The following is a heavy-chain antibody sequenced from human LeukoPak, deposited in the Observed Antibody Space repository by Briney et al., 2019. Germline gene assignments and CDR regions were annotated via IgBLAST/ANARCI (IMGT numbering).Heavy chain of an antibody. J-gene: IGHJ4*02. CDR2: LNPDGSST. CDR1: GFTFSTYW. V-gene: IGHV3-74*01. CDR3: AKPRIAAAGAVRYYFDY. D-gene: IGHD6-13*01. Sequence: GGSLRLSCAASGFTFSTYWMHWVRQAPGKGLVWVSRLNPDGSSTNYADSVKGRFTISRDNSKNTLYMQMNSLRAEDTAVYYCAKPRIAAAGAVRYYFDYWGQGTLVTVSS.